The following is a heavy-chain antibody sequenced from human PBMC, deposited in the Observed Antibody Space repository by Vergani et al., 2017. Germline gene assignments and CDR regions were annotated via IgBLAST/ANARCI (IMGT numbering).Heavy chain of an antibody. CDR3: SGRIYSRSLYLDY. D-gene: IGHD3-22*01. J-gene: IGHJ4*02. CDR1: GYNFTNYW. V-gene: IGHV5-51*01. Sequence: EVQLVQSGAEVNQPGESLKISCKGSGYNFTNYWIGSVRQGPGRGREWMGIVYPGDSEIRYSPSFQGQVTISADQTISTAYLQWTSLEASDAALYYCSGRIYSRSLYLDYWGQGGLVSDSS. CDR2: VYPGDSEI.